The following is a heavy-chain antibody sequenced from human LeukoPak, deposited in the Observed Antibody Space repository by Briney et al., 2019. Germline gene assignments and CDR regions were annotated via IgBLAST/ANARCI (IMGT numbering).Heavy chain of an antibody. V-gene: IGHV3-7*04. CDR1: GFTFSGYW. CDR2: VKQDGSDK. CDR3: ARARGSGRSWYFDR. Sequence: SGGSLRLSCAASGFTFSGYWMSWVRQAPGKGLEWVASVKQDGSDKYYVDSVKGRFTISRDNAKNSLYVQMNSLRAEDNAVYYCARARGSGRSWYFDRWGRGTVVTVSS. D-gene: IGHD3-3*01. J-gene: IGHJ2*01.